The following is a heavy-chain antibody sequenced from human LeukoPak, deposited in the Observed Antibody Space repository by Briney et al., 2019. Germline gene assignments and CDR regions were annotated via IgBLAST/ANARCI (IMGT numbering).Heavy chain of an antibody. CDR1: GGTFSSYA. J-gene: IGHJ4*02. V-gene: IGHV1-69*05. Sequence: SVKVSCKASGGTFSSYAISWVRQALGQGLEWMGRIIPIFGTANYAQKFQGRVTITTDESTSTAYMELSSLRSEDTAVYYCARAATYYYDSSGYSEGYWGQGTLVTVSS. CDR2: IIPIFGTA. CDR3: ARAATYYYDSSGYSEGY. D-gene: IGHD3-22*01.